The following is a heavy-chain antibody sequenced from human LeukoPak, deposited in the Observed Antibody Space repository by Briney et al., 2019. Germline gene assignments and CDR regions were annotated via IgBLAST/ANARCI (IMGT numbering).Heavy chain of an antibody. J-gene: IGHJ6*02. CDR3: ARDQSGDGSLGGMDV. CDR1: GFTFSSYD. V-gene: IGHV3-13*01. D-gene: IGHD5-24*01. CDR2: IGTAGDT. Sequence: GGSLRLSCAASGFTFSSYDMHWVRQATGKGLEWVSAIGTAGDTYYPGSVKGRFTISRENAKNSLYLQMNSLRAGDTAVYYCARDQSGDGSLGGMDVWGQGTTVTVSS.